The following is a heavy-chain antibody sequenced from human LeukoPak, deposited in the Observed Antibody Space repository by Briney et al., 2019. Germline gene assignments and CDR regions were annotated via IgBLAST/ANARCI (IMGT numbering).Heavy chain of an antibody. Sequence: PSQTLSLTCTVSGGSISSGGYYWSWIRQHPGKSLEWIGYIYYSGSTYYNPSPKSRVTISVDTSKNQFSLKLSSVTAADTAVYYCARDRAYCGGDCLLYGMDVWGQGTTVTVSS. CDR3: ARDRAYCGGDCLLYGMDV. CDR1: GGSISSGGYY. CDR2: IYYSGST. V-gene: IGHV4-31*03. D-gene: IGHD2-21*02. J-gene: IGHJ6*02.